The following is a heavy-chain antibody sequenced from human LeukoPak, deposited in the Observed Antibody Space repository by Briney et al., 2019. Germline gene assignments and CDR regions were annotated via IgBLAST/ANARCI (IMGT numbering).Heavy chain of an antibody. V-gene: IGHV4-4*07. Sequence: PSETLSLTCTVSVGSFSNYYWSWIRHPAGKGLEWIGRIYTSGSTNYNPSVKSRVTMSVDTSNNQFSLKLTSVTAADTAVYYCARQPPQYYGMDVWGQGTTVTVSS. CDR3: ARQPPQYYGMDV. J-gene: IGHJ6*02. CDR2: IYTSGST. D-gene: IGHD1-14*01. CDR1: VGSFSNYY.